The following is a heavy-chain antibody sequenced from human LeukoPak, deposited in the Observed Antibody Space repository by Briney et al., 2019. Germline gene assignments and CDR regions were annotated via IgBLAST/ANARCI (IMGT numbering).Heavy chain of an antibody. CDR3: ARNSGANVYTYSFQY. CDR2: INWNGGTT. CDR1: GLTFDDYG. Sequence: GGSLRLSCVASGLTFDDYGMSWVRQAPGKGLEWVSGINWNGGTTTYADSVRGRFTISRDNAKNSLYLQMNSLRVEDTAFYYCARNSGANVYTYSFQYWGRGTLVTVSS. D-gene: IGHD4/OR15-4a*01. J-gene: IGHJ4*02. V-gene: IGHV3-20*04.